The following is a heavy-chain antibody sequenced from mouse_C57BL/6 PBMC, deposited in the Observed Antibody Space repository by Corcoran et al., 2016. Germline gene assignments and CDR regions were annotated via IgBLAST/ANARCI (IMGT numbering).Heavy chain of an antibody. CDR1: GYTFTTYG. D-gene: IGHD1-1*02. Sequence: QIQLVQSGPELKKPGETVKISCKASGYTFTTYGMSWVKQAPGKGLKWMGWINTYSGVPTYADDFKGRFAFSLETSASTTYLQINNLKNEDTATYFCARVLLWSHFDYWGQGTTLTVSS. CDR2: INTYSGVP. V-gene: IGHV9-3*01. J-gene: IGHJ2*01. CDR3: ARVLLWSHFDY.